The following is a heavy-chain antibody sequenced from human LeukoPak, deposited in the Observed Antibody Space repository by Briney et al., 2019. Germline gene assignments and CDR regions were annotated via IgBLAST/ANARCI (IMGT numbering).Heavy chain of an antibody. D-gene: IGHD3-3*02. CDR1: GFTFSTYA. J-gene: IGHJ5*02. Sequence: GGSLRLSCAASGFTFSTYAMSWVRQAPGKGLEWVSAISGSGGNTYYADSVKGRPTISRDNSKNTLYLQMNSLRAEDTAVYYCAKDHDHFWSGYDHWGQGTLVTVSS. V-gene: IGHV3-23*01. CDR2: ISGSGGNT. CDR3: AKDHDHFWSGYDH.